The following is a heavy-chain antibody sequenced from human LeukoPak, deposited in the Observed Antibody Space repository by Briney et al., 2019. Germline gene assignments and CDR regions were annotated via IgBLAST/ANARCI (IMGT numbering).Heavy chain of an antibody. CDR1: GFTFSSYW. Sequence: PGGSLRLSCAASGFTFSSYWMSWVRQAPGKGLEWVANIKQDGSEKYYVDSVKGRFTISRDNAKNSLYLQMNSLRAEDTAVYYCAREGWVVPAVYYYYYMDVWGKGTTVTVSS. J-gene: IGHJ6*03. CDR2: IKQDGSEK. D-gene: IGHD2-2*01. CDR3: AREGWVVPAVYYYYYMDV. V-gene: IGHV3-7*01.